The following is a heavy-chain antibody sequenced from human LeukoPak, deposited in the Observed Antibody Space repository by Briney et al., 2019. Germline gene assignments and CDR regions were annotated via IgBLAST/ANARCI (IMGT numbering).Heavy chain of an antibody. CDR1: GFTVSSNY. J-gene: IGHJ4*02. Sequence: GGSLRLSCAASGFTVSSNYMNWVRQAPGKGLEWVSVIYSGGSTSYADSVKGRFTISRDNSKNKLYLQMNSLRAEDTAVYYCARDYGDYALDYWGQGTLVTVSS. D-gene: IGHD4-17*01. CDR3: ARDYGDYALDY. V-gene: IGHV3-66*01. CDR2: IYSGGST.